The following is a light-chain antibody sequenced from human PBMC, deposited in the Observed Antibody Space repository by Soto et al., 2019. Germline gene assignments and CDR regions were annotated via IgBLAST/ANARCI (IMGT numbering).Light chain of an antibody. CDR1: QTINSW. CDR2: KAS. J-gene: IGKJ4*01. Sequence: DLQMTQSPSTLSLSVGDRVTITCMASQTINSWLAWYQQKPGKAPKFLIYKASNLESGVPSRFSGSGSGTEFTLTISYVQPDDFGTYYCQPYDSYPVTFGEGTKVEIK. CDR3: QPYDSYPVT. V-gene: IGKV1-5*03.